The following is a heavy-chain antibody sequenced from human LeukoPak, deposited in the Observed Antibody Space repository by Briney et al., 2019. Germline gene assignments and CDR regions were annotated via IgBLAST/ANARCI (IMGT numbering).Heavy chain of an antibody. CDR2: IDWDDDK. V-gene: IGHV2-70*11. J-gene: IGHJ4*02. CDR1: GFSLRTSGMC. D-gene: IGHD1-1*01. Sequence: SGPTLVNPTQTLTLTCTFSGFSLRTSGMCVSWIRQPPGKALEWLARIDWDDDKYYTTSLKTRPTISKDTSKNQVVLTMTNMDPVDPATYYCAQLNRATGRSYWGQGTLVTVSS. CDR3: AQLNRATGRSY.